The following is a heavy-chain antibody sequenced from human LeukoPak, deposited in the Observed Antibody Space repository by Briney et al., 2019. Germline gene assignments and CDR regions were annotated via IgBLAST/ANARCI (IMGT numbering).Heavy chain of an antibody. Sequence: GASVKVSCKASGGTFSSYAISWVRQAPGQGLEWMGGIIPIFGTANYAQKFQGSVTITTDESTSTAYMELSSLRSEDTAVYYCARENTSSIAALRWFDPWGQGTLVTVSS. J-gene: IGHJ5*02. V-gene: IGHV1-69*05. CDR2: IIPIFGTA. D-gene: IGHD6-6*01. CDR3: ARENTSSIAALRWFDP. CDR1: GGTFSSYA.